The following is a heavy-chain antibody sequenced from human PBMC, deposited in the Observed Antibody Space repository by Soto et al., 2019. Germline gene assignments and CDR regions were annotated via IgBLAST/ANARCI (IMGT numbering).Heavy chain of an antibody. J-gene: IGHJ4*02. V-gene: IGHV3-21*01. CDR3: VSGWLRDPWMY. D-gene: IGHD5-12*01. CDR2: ISGSSTYI. CDR1: GFIFSRYT. Sequence: EVQLVESGGGLVKPGGSLRLSCAASGFIFSRYTMNWVRQAPGKGLEWVSSISGSSTYIYYADSVKGRFTISRGNSLYLHMSSLRAEGAAVYYCVSGWLRDPWMYWGQGTLVTVSS.